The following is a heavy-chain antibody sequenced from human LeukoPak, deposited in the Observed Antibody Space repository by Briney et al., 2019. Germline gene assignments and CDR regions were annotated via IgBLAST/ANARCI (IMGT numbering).Heavy chain of an antibody. V-gene: IGHV4-30-4*01. D-gene: IGHD2-2*02. Sequence: SETLSPTCTVSGGSISSGDSSWSWIRQPPGKGLEWIGYIYSSGDTYYNPSLKSRVTISVDTSKNQFSLRLSSVTAADTAVYYCARTPGYCSGTSCYIGYWGQGTLVTVSS. CDR2: IYSSGDT. J-gene: IGHJ4*02. CDR3: ARTPGYCSGTSCYIGY. CDR1: GGSISSGDSS.